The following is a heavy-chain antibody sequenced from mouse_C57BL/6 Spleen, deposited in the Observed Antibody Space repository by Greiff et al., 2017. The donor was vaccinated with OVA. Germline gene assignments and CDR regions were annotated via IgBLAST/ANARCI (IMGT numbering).Heavy chain of an antibody. CDR1: GFTFTDYY. V-gene: IGHV7-3*01. Sequence: EVHVVESGGGLVQPGGSLSLSCAASGFTFTDYYMRWVRQPPGKALEWFGFIRNKASGYTTDYSVSVKGRFTISRDNSQSILYLQMNALRTEDTATYDCVRYRGSYWYFDDWGQGTTLTVSS. D-gene: IGHD2-12*01. J-gene: IGHJ2*01. CDR2: IRNKASGYTT. CDR3: VRYRGSYWYFDD.